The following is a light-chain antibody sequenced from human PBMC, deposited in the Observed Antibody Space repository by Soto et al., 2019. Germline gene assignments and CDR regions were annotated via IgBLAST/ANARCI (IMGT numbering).Light chain of an antibody. CDR3: QAYDYSLTASV. Sequence: QSVLPQPPSVSGAPGQRVIISCTGSSSNIGAGYDVHWYQQLPGTAPRLLIYDNNNRPSGVPARFSVSKSGTSASLAITGLQAEDEADSYCQAYDYSLTASVFGGGTQLTV. V-gene: IGLV1-40*01. J-gene: IGLJ3*02. CDR2: DNN. CDR1: SSNIGAGYD.